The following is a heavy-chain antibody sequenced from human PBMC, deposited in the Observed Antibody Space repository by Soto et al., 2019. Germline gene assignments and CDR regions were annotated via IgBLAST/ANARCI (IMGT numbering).Heavy chain of an antibody. J-gene: IGHJ5*02. CDR3: AREGPPDIAGFDP. Sequence: QVQLVPSGAEVKKPGSSVKVSCKASGGTFSIYTISWVRQAPGQGIEWMGGSANSAQKFQGRLTVTADESTSTVYLELSSLTSEDTAVYYCAREGPPDIAGFDPWGQGTLVSVSS. CDR1: GGTFSIYT. D-gene: IGHD2-15*01. V-gene: IGHV1-69*01. CDR2: GSA.